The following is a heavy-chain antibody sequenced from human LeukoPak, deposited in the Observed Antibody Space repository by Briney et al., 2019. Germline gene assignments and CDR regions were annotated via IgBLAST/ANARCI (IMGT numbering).Heavy chain of an antibody. Sequence: GGSLRLSCVASGFTFNDKSMTWVRQAPGKGLEWVANIKEDGSEKNYVDSVKGRFTISRDNAKNSLYLQMNSLRAEDTAVYYCAKKYFQHWGQGTLVTVSS. J-gene: IGHJ1*01. CDR2: IKEDGSEK. V-gene: IGHV3-7*03. CDR3: AKKYFQH. CDR1: GFTFNDKS.